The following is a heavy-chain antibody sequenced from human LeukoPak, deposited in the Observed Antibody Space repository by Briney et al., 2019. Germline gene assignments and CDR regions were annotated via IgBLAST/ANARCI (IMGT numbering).Heavy chain of an antibody. D-gene: IGHD5-12*01. J-gene: IGHJ5*02. V-gene: IGHV1-69*05. CDR3: ASLGYSGYPFDP. CDR1: GGTFSSYA. CDR2: IIPIFGTA. Sequence: SVKVSCKASGGTFSSYAISWVRQAPGQGLEWMGGIIPIFGTANYAQKFQGRVTFTTDESTSTAYMELSSLRSEDTAVYYCASLGYSGYPFDPWGQGTLDTVSS.